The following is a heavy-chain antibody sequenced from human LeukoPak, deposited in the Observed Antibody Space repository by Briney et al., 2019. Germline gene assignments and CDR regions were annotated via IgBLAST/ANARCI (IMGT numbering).Heavy chain of an antibody. CDR3: AKDVIRGSISYFDS. CDR2: ISYDGSNK. V-gene: IGHV3-30-3*01. Sequence: GRSLRLSCAASGFTFSSYAMHWVRQAPGKGLEWVAVISYDGSNKYYADSVKGRFTISRDNSKNTLFLQVNSLRAEDTAVYYCAKDVIRGSISYFDSWGQGTQVAVSS. D-gene: IGHD3-10*01. J-gene: IGHJ4*02. CDR1: GFTFSSYA.